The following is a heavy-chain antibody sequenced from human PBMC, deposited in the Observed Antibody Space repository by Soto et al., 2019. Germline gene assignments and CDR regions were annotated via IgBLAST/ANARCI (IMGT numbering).Heavy chain of an antibody. D-gene: IGHD5-12*01. Sequence: GGSLRLSCTASGFTFGDYAMSWVRQAPGKGLEWVGFIRSKAYGGTTEYAASVKGRVTISRDDSKSIAYLQMNSLKTEDTAVYYCTRDGPIVAPRDWFDPWGQGTLVTVSS. J-gene: IGHJ5*02. CDR1: GFTFGDYA. CDR2: IRSKAYGGTT. CDR3: TRDGPIVAPRDWFDP. V-gene: IGHV3-49*04.